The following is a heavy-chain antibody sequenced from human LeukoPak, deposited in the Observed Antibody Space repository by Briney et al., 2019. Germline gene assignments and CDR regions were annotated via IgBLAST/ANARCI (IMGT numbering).Heavy chain of an antibody. D-gene: IGHD6-6*01. Sequence: PGGSLRLSCAASGFTFSHYAMTWVRQSPGKGLEWVSAISGSAVTKHYADSVRGRFTISRDNAKNSLYLQMNSLRAEDTALYYGARSPEYSSSSVDYWGQGTLVTVSS. J-gene: IGHJ4*02. CDR1: GFTFSHYA. CDR3: ARSPEYSSSSVDY. V-gene: IGHV3-23*01. CDR2: ISGSAVTK.